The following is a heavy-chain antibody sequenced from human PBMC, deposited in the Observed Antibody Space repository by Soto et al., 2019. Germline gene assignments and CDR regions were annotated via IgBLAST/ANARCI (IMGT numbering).Heavy chain of an antibody. CDR1: GYTFTSYG. CDR2: IIPYYGKT. D-gene: IGHD3-22*01. V-gene: IGHV1-69*13. J-gene: IGHJ4*02. CDR3: ARVVYDSSGQFDY. Sequence: GASVQVSCKASGYTFTSYGISWVRQAPGQGLEWMGGIIPYYGKTNYAQKFQGRVTITADESTSTAYMELSSLRSEDTAVYYCARVVYDSSGQFDYWGQGTLVTVSS.